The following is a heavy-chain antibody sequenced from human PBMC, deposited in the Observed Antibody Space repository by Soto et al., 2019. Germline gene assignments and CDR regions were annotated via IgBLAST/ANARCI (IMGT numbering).Heavy chain of an antibody. V-gene: IGHV1-8*01. CDR3: ARAITMVRGVIEPYYYYYYGMDV. CDR2: MNPNSGNT. CDR1: GYTFTSYD. J-gene: IGHJ6*02. Sequence: ASVKVSCKASGYTFTSYDINWVRQATGQGLEWMGWMNPNSGNTGYAQKFQGRVTMTRNTSISTAYMELSSLRSEDTAVYYCARAITMVRGVIEPYYYYYYGMDVCGQRTTVTVSS. D-gene: IGHD3-10*01.